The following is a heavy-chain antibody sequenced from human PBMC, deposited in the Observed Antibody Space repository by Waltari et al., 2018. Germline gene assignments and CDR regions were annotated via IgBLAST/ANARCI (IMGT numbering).Heavy chain of an antibody. D-gene: IGHD1-1*01. V-gene: IGHV3-74*01. CDR2: RKRGGRRI. Sequence: QCRGEGMEWGSRRKRGGRRISYGGSVKGRFTSSKDNDRNTVYLQMYRLRAEDTGIYYCARGARRTSQTTGWWYFDLWGRGTLLTVSS. J-gene: IGHJ2*01. CDR3: ARGARRTSQTTGWWYFDL.